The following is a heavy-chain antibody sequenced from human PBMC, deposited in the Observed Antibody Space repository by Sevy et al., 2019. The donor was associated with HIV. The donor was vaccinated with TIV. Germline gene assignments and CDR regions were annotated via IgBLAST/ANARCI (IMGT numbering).Heavy chain of an antibody. Sequence: PGGSLRLSCAVSGFTFSNAWMNWVRQAPGTGLQWVGLIKSKIDGETTDYVAPVKGRFTSSRDDSINTLYLQMNSLKTEDTGVYYCATAPGYYDSAPFDYWGPGTLVTVSS. CDR1: GFTFSNAW. CDR2: IKSKIDGETT. D-gene: IGHD3-22*01. V-gene: IGHV3-15*01. J-gene: IGHJ4*02. CDR3: ATAPGYYDSAPFDY.